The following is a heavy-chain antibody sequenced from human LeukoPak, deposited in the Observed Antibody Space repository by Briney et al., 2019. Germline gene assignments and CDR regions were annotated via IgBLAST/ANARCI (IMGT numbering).Heavy chain of an antibody. CDR2: IIPIFGIA. CDR1: EGTFSSYA. CDR3: ARTDIVVVPAATGDYYYGMDV. Sequence: WASVKVSCKASEGTFSSYAISWVRQAPGQGLEWMGRIIPIFGIANYAQRFQGRVTTTADKSTSTAYMELSSLRSEDTAVYYCARTDIVVVPAATGDYYYGMDVWGQGTTVTVSS. V-gene: IGHV1-69*04. D-gene: IGHD2-2*01. J-gene: IGHJ6*02.